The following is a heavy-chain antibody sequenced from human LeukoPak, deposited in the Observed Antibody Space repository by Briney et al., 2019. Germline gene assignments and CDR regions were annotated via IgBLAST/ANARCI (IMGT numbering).Heavy chain of an antibody. V-gene: IGHV4-38-2*01. J-gene: IGHJ4*02. D-gene: IGHD1-26*01. CDR1: GYSISSGYY. CDR2: IYHSGST. Sequence: SETLSLTCAVSGYSISSGYYWGWIRQPPGEGLEWIGSIYHSGSTYYNPSLKSRVTISVDTSKNQFSLKLSSVTAADTAVYYCARRLGLGATTYFDYWGQGTLVTVSS. CDR3: ARRLGLGATTYFDY.